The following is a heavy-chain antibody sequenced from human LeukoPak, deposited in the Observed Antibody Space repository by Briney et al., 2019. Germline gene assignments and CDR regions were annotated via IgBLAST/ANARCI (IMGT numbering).Heavy chain of an antibody. CDR1: GFTFSRYA. CDR2: ITGNGGST. CDR3: AKVPAHAYGDYKGWFDP. J-gene: IGHJ5*02. V-gene: IGHV3-23*01. D-gene: IGHD4-17*01. Sequence: GGSLRLSCAASGFTFSRYAMSWVRQAPGKGLEWVSAITGNGGSTYYADSVKGRFTISRDNSENTLYLQMNTLRAEDTAVYYCAKVPAHAYGDYKGWFDPWGQGTLVTVSS.